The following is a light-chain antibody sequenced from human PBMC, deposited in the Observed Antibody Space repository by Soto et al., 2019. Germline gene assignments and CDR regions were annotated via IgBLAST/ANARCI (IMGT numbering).Light chain of an antibody. CDR2: GAS. V-gene: IGKV3-15*01. CDR3: QQYNKWPPYT. Sequence: EIVMTQSPATLTVSPGDRATLSCRASQSVSSNLAWYQQKPGQAPRLLIYGASSRATGIPARFRGSGSGTEFTLTISSLQSEDFAVYYCQQYNKWPPYTFGQGTKLEIK. J-gene: IGKJ2*01. CDR1: QSVSSN.